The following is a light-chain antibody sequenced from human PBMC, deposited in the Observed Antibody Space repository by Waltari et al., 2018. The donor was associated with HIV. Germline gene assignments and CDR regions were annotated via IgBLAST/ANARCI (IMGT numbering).Light chain of an antibody. CDR3: QSYDSSLSGSV. J-gene: IGLJ2*01. V-gene: IGLV1-40*01. CDR2: GNS. Sequence: QAVLTQPPSVSGAPGLRVTISCTGSSSTIGAGYHVHWYQQLPGTAPKLLIYGNSNRPSGVPDRFSGSKSGTSASLAIAGLQAEDEAEYYYQSYDSSLSGSVFGGGTKLTVL. CDR1: SSTIGAGYH.